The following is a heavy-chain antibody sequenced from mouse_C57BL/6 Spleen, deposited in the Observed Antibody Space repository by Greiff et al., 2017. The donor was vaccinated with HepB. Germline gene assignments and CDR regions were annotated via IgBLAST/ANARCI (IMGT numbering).Heavy chain of an antibody. V-gene: IGHV5-4*01. D-gene: IGHD4-1*01. CDR2: ISDGGSYT. CDR1: GFTFSSYA. Sequence: EVHLVESGGGLVKPGGSLKLSCAASGFTFSSYAMSWVRQTPEKRLEWVATISDGGSYTYYPDNVKGRFTISRDNAKNNLYLQMSHLKSEDTAMYYCARDSLTGTGFAYWGQGTLVTVSA. J-gene: IGHJ3*01. CDR3: ARDSLTGTGFAY.